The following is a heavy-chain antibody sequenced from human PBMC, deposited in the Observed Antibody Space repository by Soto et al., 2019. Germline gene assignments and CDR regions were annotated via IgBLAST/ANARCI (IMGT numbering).Heavy chain of an antibody. CDR1: GFTFSSYS. D-gene: IGHD3-10*01. CDR2: FRTGGDDGTT. CDR3: AKKVNSGPGSQYFDY. Sequence: GGSLRLSCAASGFTFSSYSMSWVSQAPGKGLEWVSGFRTGGDDGTTYYADSVKGRFTISRDNSKNTLFLQMNSLRAEDTAIYYCAKKVNSGPGSQYFDYWGQGTLVTVSS. V-gene: IGHV3-23*01. J-gene: IGHJ4*02.